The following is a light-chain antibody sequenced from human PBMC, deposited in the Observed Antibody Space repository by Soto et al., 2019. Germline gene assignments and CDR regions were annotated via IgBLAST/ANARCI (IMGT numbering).Light chain of an antibody. CDR1: QSVSSN. CDR2: GAC. Sequence: IAMTQSPATLSVSPGERATLSCRASQSVSSNLAWYQQKPGQAPRLLIYGACMRATGSPARFSGSGSGTEFTLTIRSLQSEDFAVYYCQQYNNWWTFGQGTKVEIK. CDR3: QQYNNWWT. J-gene: IGKJ1*01. V-gene: IGKV3-15*01.